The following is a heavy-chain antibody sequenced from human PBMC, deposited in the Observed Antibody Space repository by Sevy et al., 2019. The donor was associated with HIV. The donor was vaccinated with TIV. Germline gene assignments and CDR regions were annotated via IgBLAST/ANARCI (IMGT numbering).Heavy chain of an antibody. J-gene: IGHJ4*02. CDR1: GFTFSSYS. Sequence: GGSLRLSCAASGFTFSSYSMNWVRQAPGKGLEWVSSISSSSSYIYYADSVKGRFTISRDNAKNSLYLQMNSLRAEDTAVYYCARDESYGYCGSGSYFDYWGQGTLVTVSS. V-gene: IGHV3-21*01. D-gene: IGHD3-10*01. CDR2: ISSSSSYI. CDR3: ARDESYGYCGSGSYFDY.